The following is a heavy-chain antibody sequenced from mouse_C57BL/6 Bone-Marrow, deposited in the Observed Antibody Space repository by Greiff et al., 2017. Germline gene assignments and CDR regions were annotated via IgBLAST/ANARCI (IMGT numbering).Heavy chain of an antibody. CDR1: GYSFTDYY. D-gene: IGHD2-2*01. V-gene: IGHV1-39*01. CDR2: INPNNGTT. Sequence: EVQVQQSGPELVKPGASVKISCKASGYSFTDYYMNWVKQSHGKSLEWIGVINPNNGTTSYNQKFKGKATLTVDQSSSTAYMQLSSLTSEDSAVYYCARWLHLCAMDYWGQGTTVTVAS. CDR3: ARWLHLCAMDY. J-gene: IGHJ4*01.